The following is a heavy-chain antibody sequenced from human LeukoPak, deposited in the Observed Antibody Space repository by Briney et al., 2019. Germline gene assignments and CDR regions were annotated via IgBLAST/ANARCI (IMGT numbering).Heavy chain of an antibody. CDR1: GGSISTDY. Sequence: SETLSLTCTVSGGSISTDYWTWIRQPAGKGLEWIGLIYTSGSTNYNPSLKSRVTISVDTSKNQFSLKLSSVTAADTAVYYCARHPLECSGGSCYFDYWGQGTLVTVSS. D-gene: IGHD2-15*01. V-gene: IGHV4-4*07. CDR2: IYTSGST. J-gene: IGHJ4*02. CDR3: ARHPLECSGGSCYFDY.